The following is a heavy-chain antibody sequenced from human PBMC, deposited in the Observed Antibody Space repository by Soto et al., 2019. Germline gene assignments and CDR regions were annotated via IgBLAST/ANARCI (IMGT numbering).Heavy chain of an antibody. D-gene: IGHD1-20*01. Sequence: QVQLQESGPGLVKPSETLSLTCTVSGGSVSSGSYYWSWIRQPPGKGLEWIGYIYYSGSTNYNPPLKSRVTISVDTSKNQFSLKLSSVTAADTAVYYCARDRYNWNYFDYWGQGTLVTVSS. CDR1: GGSVSSGSYY. CDR3: ARDRYNWNYFDY. J-gene: IGHJ4*02. V-gene: IGHV4-61*01. CDR2: IYYSGST.